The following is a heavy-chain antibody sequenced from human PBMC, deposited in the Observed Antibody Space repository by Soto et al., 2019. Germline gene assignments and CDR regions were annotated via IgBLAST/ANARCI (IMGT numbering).Heavy chain of an antibody. CDR3: AKDLLRPGRAYGMDV. CDR2: ISYDGSNK. V-gene: IGHV3-30*18. J-gene: IGHJ6*02. Sequence: QVQLVESGGGVVQPGRSLRLSCAASGFTFSTYGMHWVRPAPGKGLEWVAVISYDGSNKYYADSVKGRFTISRNNSKKTLYLQMNSLRPEETAVYYCAKDLLRPGRAYGMDVWGQGTTLTVSS. D-gene: IGHD6-25*01. CDR1: GFTFSTYG.